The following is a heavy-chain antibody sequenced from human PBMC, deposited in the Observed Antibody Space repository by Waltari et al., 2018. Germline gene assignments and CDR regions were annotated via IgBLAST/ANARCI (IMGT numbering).Heavy chain of an antibody. V-gene: IGHV3-23*01. D-gene: IGHD2-21*01. CDR2: ISGSGGST. CDR1: GGSFSGYY. CDR3: AKDSITRLYWYFDL. J-gene: IGHJ2*01. Sequence: VQLQQWGAGLLKPSETLSLTCAVYGGSFSGYYWSWIRQPPGKGLEWVSAISGSGGSTYYADSVKGRFTISRDNSKNTLYLQMNSLRAEDTAVYYCAKDSITRLYWYFDLWGRGTLVTVSS.